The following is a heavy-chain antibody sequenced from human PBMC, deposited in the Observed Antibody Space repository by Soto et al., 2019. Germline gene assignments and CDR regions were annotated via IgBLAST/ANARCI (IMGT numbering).Heavy chain of an antibody. V-gene: IGHV4-59*01. D-gene: IGHD5-18*01. CDR3: ARSRGYSYGFDY. CDR2: IYYSGST. J-gene: IGHJ4*02. Sequence: SETLSLTCTVSGGSISSYYWSWIRQPPGKGLEWIGYIYYSGSTNYNPSLKGRVTISVDTSKNQFSLKLSSVTAADTAVYYCARSRGYSYGFDYWGQGTLVTVSS. CDR1: GGSISSYY.